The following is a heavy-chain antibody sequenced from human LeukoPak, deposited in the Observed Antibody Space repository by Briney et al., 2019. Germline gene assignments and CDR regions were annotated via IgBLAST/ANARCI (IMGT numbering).Heavy chain of an antibody. Sequence: SETLSLTCTVSGYSISSGYYWGWIRQPPGKGLEWIGSIYHSGSTYYNPSLKSRVTISVDTSKNQFSLKLSSVTAADTAVYYCARARSYYYDSSGYPNWFDPWGQGTLVTVSS. CDR2: IYHSGST. J-gene: IGHJ5*02. D-gene: IGHD3-22*01. CDR1: GYSISSGYY. CDR3: ARARSYYYDSSGYPNWFDP. V-gene: IGHV4-38-2*02.